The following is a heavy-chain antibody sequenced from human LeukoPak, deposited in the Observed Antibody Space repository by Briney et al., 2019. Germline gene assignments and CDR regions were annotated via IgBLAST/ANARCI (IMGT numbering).Heavy chain of an antibody. CDR2: ISSSGSTI. V-gene: IGHV3-48*03. J-gene: IGHJ4*02. CDR3: AKGRYSHTKTDFDY. CDR1: GFTFSSYE. Sequence: GGSLRLSCAASGFTFSSYEMSWVRQAPGKGLEWVSYISSSGSTIYYADSVKGRFTISRDNAKNSLYLQMNSLRAEDTAVYYCAKGRYSHTKTDFDYWGQGTLVTVSS. D-gene: IGHD5-18*01.